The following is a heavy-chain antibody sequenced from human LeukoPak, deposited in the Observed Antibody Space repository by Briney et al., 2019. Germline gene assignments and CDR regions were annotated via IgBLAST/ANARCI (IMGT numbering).Heavy chain of an antibody. D-gene: IGHD1-26*01. V-gene: IGHV3-30-3*01. CDR2: ISYDGSNK. CDR3: ARGGIVGPTSYFYYGMDV. CDR1: GFTFSSYA. Sequence: RGSLRLSCAASGFTFSSYAMHWVRQAPGEGLEWVAVISYDGSNKYYADSVKGRFTISRDNSKNTLYLQMNSLRAEDTAVYYCARGGIVGPTSYFYYGMDVWGQGTTVAVSS. J-gene: IGHJ6*02.